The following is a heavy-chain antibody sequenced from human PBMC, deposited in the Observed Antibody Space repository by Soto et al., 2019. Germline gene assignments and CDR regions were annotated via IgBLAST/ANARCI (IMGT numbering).Heavy chain of an antibody. CDR1: GGSVSSSSYS. J-gene: IGHJ6*02. CDR2: IYYSENT. D-gene: IGHD2-2*01. CDR3: ARLNGYCISTNCHGYYGMDV. Sequence: SETLSLTCTVSGGSVSSSSYSWGWIRQPPGKGLEWIGTIYYSENTYYNPSLMSRVTISVDTSKNQFSLKLSSVTAADTAVYYCARLNGYCISTNCHGYYGMDVWGQGTTVTVSS. V-gene: IGHV4-39*01.